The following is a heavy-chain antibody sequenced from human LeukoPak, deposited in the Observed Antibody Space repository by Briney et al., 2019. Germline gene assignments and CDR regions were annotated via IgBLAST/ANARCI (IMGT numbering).Heavy chain of an antibody. CDR3: ARGHGGATDY. J-gene: IGHJ4*02. CDR1: GDSVSSNSAT. CDR2: TYYRSKWHN. Sequence: SQTLSLTCAISGDSVSSNSATWNWIRQPPSRGLEWLGRTYYRSKWHNNYAVSVKSRITINPDTSKNQFSLQLNSVTPEDTAVYYCARGHGGATDYWGQGTLVTVSS. D-gene: IGHD1-26*01. V-gene: IGHV6-1*01.